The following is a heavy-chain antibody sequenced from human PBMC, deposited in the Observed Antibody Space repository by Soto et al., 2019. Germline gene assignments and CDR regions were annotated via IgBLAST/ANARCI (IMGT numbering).Heavy chain of an antibody. D-gene: IGHD6-6*01. Sequence: ASVKVSCKGSAGTFSIYAISGVGQAPGQGLEWMGGIFPIFGTANDAQKFQGRVTITADESTSTAYMELSSLRSEDTAVYYCARVQVAQLGGSGQFDYWGQGTLVTVSS. CDR2: IFPIFGTA. V-gene: IGHV1-69*01. CDR3: ARVQVAQLGGSGQFDY. CDR1: AGTFSIYA. J-gene: IGHJ4*02.